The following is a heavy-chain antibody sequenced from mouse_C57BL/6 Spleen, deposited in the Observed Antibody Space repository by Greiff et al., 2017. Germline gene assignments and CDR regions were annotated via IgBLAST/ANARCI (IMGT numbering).Heavy chain of an antibody. V-gene: IGHV5-9*01. CDR1: GFTFSSYT. J-gene: IGHJ4*01. D-gene: IGHD1-1*02. Sequence: DVLLVESGGGLVKPGGSLKLSCAASGFTFSSYTMSWVRQTPEKRLEWVATISGGGGNTYYPDSVKGRFTISRDNAKNTLYLQMSSLRSEDTALYYGARGSIGNAVDYWGQGTTVTVSS. CDR2: ISGGGGNT. CDR3: ARGSIGNAVDY.